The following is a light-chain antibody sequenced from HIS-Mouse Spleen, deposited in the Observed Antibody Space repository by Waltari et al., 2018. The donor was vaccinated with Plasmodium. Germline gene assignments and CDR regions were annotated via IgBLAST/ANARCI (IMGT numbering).Light chain of an antibody. CDR1: SSDVGGYHY. J-gene: IGLJ2*01. CDR2: EVS. CDR3: SSYTSSSTVV. Sequence: QSALTQPASLSGSPGQSITISCTGTSSDVGGYHYVSWYQQHPGKAPKLLIYEVSNRPSGVSNRFSGSKSGNTASLTISGLQAEDEAEYYCSSYTSSSTVVFGGGTKLTVL. V-gene: IGLV2-14*01.